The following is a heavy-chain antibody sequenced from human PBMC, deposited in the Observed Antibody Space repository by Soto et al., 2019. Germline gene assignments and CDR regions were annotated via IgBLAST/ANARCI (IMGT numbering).Heavy chain of an antibody. CDR2: IYYRVRT. CDR1: GGNINGSGYH. CDR3: ARAYRFPSCVMDV. Sequence: PSETRSLTCTVSGGNINGSGYHWTWIRHNPGKGLEWIGAIYYRVRTYYNPYIKSRIRISVDTSKNQFSLKLSSVTAADTAVYYWARAYRFPSCVMDVGGPGTTAIVS. D-gene: IGHD2-21*01. V-gene: IGHV4-30-4*01. J-gene: IGHJ6*02.